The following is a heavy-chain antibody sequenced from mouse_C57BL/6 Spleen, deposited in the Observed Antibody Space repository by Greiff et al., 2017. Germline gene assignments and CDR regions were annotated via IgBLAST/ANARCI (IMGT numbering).Heavy chain of an antibody. CDR1: GFTFSDYY. CDR2: INYDGSST. J-gene: IGHJ2*01. V-gene: IGHV5-16*01. CDR3: AREDTGDFDY. D-gene: IGHD3-2*01. Sequence: EVMLVESEGGLVQPGSSMKLSCTASGFTFSDYYMAWVRQVPEKGLEWVANINYDGSSTYYLDSLKSRFIISRDNAKNILYLQMSSLKSEDTATYYCAREDTGDFDYWGQGTTLTVSS.